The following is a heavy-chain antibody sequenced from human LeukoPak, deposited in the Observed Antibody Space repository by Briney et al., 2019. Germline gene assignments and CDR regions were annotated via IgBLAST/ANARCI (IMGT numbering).Heavy chain of an antibody. CDR1: GYTFTDSY. D-gene: IGHD2-8*01. Sequence: AASVKVSCKASGYTFTDSYIHWVRQAPGQGLEWMGWMNPNSGNTGYAQRFQGRVTMTRNTSISTAYMELSSLRSDDTAVYYCARDYYCTNGVCSAAQFDYWGQGTLVTVSS. CDR3: ARDYYCTNGVCSAAQFDY. CDR2: MNPNSGNT. J-gene: IGHJ4*02. V-gene: IGHV1-8*02.